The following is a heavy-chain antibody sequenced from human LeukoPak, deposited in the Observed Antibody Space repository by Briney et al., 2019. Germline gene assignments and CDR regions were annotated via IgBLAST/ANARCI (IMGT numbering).Heavy chain of an antibody. CDR1: GFTFSSYA. Sequence: GGSLRLSCAASGFTFSSYAMHWVRQAPGKGLEWVAVISYDGSNKYYADSVKGSFTISRDNSKNTLYHQMNGPTAEDTAVYYCARDQGEGYGSGSFPHYWGQGTLVTVSS. D-gene: IGHD3-10*01. CDR3: ARDQGEGYGSGSFPHY. CDR2: ISYDGSNK. J-gene: IGHJ4*02. V-gene: IGHV3-30*14.